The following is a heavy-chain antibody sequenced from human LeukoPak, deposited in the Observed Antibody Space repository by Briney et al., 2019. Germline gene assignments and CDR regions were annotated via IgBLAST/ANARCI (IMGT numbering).Heavy chain of an antibody. CDR3: ARTGYCSGGSCYSDY. Sequence: KTSETLSLTCAVSAYSISIGYYWAWIRQPPGKGLGWSGSIYHSGTTYYNPSLKSRVTISVDTSKNQFSLKLSSVTSADTAVYFCARTGYCSGGSCYSDYWGQGTLVTVSS. V-gene: IGHV4-38-2*01. CDR2: IYHSGTT. J-gene: IGHJ4*02. CDR1: AYSISIGYY. D-gene: IGHD2-15*01.